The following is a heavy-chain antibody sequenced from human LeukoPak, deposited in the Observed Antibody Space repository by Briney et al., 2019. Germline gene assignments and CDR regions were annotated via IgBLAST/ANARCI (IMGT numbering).Heavy chain of an antibody. CDR1: GFTFSDYY. Sequence: GGSLRLSCAASGFTFSDYYMSWIRQAPGKGLEWVSYISSSSSYTNYEDSVKGRFTISRDNAKNSLYLQMNSLRAEDTAVYYCASYSIAAAGFDYWGQGTLVTVSS. V-gene: IGHV3-11*06. CDR2: ISSSSSYT. J-gene: IGHJ4*02. CDR3: ASYSIAAAGFDY. D-gene: IGHD6-13*01.